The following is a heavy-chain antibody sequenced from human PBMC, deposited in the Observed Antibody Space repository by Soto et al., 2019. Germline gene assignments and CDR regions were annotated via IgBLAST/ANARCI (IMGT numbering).Heavy chain of an antibody. CDR1: GFTVSSTY. V-gene: IGHV3-53*01. CDR3: AKGGIGMVRTFDY. J-gene: IGHJ4*02. CDR2: IFSSGST. D-gene: IGHD6-13*01. Sequence: GALRLSCAASGFTVSSTYMTWVRQAPGKGLEWVSIIFSSGSTYYADSVKGRFTISRDSSKNTVSLQMNSLRAEDTAVYYCAKGGIGMVRTFDYWGQGALVTVSS.